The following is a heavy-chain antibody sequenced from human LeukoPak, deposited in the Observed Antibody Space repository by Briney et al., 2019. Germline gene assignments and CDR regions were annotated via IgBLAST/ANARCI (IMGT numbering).Heavy chain of an antibody. D-gene: IGHD2-21*02. CDR2: ISSSSSYI. J-gene: IGHJ4*02. CDR1: GFTFSSYS. Sequence: GSLRLSCAASGFTFSSYSMNWVRQAPGKGLEWVSSISSSSSYIYYADSVKGRFTISRDNAKNSLYLQMNSLRAEDTAVYYCARATRDSIVVVTAIFDYWGQGTLVTVSS. V-gene: IGHV3-21*01. CDR3: ARATRDSIVVVTAIFDY.